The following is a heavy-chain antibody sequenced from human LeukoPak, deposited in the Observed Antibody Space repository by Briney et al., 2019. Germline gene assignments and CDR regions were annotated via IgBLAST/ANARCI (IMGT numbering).Heavy chain of an antibody. CDR2: MFYNVST. V-gene: IGHV4-59*08. CDR1: GGSISSYY. Sequence: SETLSLTCTVSGGSISSYYWNWIRQPPGKGLEWIAYMFYNVSTNYSPSLKSRVTISVDMSKNQFSLKLISVTAADTAVYFCARQGSGRAFDIWGQGTMVTVSS. CDR3: ARQGSGRAFDI. J-gene: IGHJ3*02.